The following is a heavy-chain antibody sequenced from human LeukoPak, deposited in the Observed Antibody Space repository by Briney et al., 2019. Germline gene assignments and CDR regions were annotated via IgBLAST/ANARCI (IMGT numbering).Heavy chain of an antibody. Sequence: SETLSLTCSVSGGSITSYYWSWIRQSAGKGLEWIGRIRTSGSTNYNPSLKRRVTMSVDTSNNQFSLQLTSVTAADTAVYYCARAYSDIWSGYYFDSWGQGILVTVSS. V-gene: IGHV4-4*07. CDR2: IRTSGST. CDR3: ARAYSDIWSGYYFDS. J-gene: IGHJ4*02. CDR1: GGSITSYY. D-gene: IGHD3-3*01.